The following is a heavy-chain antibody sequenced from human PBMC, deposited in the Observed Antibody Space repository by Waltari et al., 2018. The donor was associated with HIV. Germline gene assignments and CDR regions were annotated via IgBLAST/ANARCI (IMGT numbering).Heavy chain of an antibody. D-gene: IGHD3-3*01. V-gene: IGHV2-5*01. CDR1: GFSLSTSGVG. J-gene: IGHJ5*02. CDR2: IYWNDDK. Sequence: QITLKESGPTLVKPTQTLTLTCTFSGFSLSTSGVGVGWIRQPPGKALEWLALIYWNDDKRYSPSLKSRLTITKDTSKNQVVLTMTNMDPVDTATYYCAHTGFLEWLGWFDPWGQGTLVTVSS. CDR3: AHTGFLEWLGWFDP.